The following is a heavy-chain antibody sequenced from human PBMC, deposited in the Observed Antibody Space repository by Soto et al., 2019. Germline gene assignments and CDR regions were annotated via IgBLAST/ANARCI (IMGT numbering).Heavy chain of an antibody. V-gene: IGHV3-23*01. Sequence: GGSLRLSCAASGFTFSSYAMSWVRQAPGKGLEWVSAISGSGGSTYYADSVKGRFTISRDNSKNTLYLQMNSLGAEDTAVYYCAKDSTVTTLAEYFQHWGQGTLVTVSS. CDR3: AKDSTVTTLAEYFQH. J-gene: IGHJ1*01. CDR1: GFTFSSYA. D-gene: IGHD4-17*01. CDR2: ISGSGGST.